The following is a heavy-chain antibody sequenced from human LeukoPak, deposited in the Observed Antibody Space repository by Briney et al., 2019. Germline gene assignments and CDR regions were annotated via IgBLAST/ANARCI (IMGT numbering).Heavy chain of an antibody. CDR1: GFTFSSYE. CDR3: ARDDYYYDSSGYYDFDP. V-gene: IGHV3-48*03. J-gene: IGHJ5*02. D-gene: IGHD3-22*01. CDR2: ISSSGSTI. Sequence: GGSLRLSCAASGFTFSSYEMNWVRQAPGKGLEWVSYISSSGSTIYYADSVKGRFTISRDSAKNSLYLQMNSLRAEDTAVYYCARDDYYYDSSGYYDFDPWGQGTLVTVSS.